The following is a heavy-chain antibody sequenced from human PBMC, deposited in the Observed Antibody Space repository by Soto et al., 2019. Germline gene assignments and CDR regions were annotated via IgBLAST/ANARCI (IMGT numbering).Heavy chain of an antibody. CDR1: GYTFTSYG. D-gene: IGHD6-13*01. CDR2: ISAYNGNT. J-gene: IGHJ4*02. V-gene: IGHV1-18*01. Sequence: QVRLVQSGAEVKKPGASVKVSCKASGYTFTSYGISWVRQAPGQGLEWMGWISAYNGNTNYAQKLQGRXTXTXXTSTSTAYMELRSLRSDDTAVYYCARDLAAGTCDYWGQGTLVTVSS. CDR3: ARDLAAGTCDY.